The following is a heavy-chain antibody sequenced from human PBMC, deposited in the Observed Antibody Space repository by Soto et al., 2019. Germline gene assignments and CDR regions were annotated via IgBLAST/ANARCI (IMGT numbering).Heavy chain of an antibody. D-gene: IGHD3-10*01. Sequence: SDTLSLTCTVFGASLTYGSYSLSWLRQTPGKGLEWIGYINHLETTFYNPSFESRLTLSIDRTKNQFSLNLKSMSAADRAVYFCARGGWFDSFDYWGQGILVTVSS. CDR3: ARGGWFDSFDY. J-gene: IGHJ4*02. CDR1: GASLTYGSYS. V-gene: IGHV4-30-2*01. CDR2: INHLETT.